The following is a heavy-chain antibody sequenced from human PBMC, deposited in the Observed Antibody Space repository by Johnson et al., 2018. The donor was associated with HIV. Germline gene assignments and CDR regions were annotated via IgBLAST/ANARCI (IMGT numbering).Heavy chain of an antibody. V-gene: IGHV3-15*01. CDR3: TTETYYDDSSGYYYGHAFDI. D-gene: IGHD3-22*01. CDR2: IKSKTDGGTT. Sequence: VQLVESGGGLVKPGGSLRLSCAASGFTFSNAWMSWVSQAPGKGLEWVGRIKSKTDGGTTDYAAPVKGRFTISRDDSKNTLYLQMNSLKTEDTAVYYCTTETYYDDSSGYYYGHAFDIWGQGTMVTVSS. CDR1: GFTFSNAW. J-gene: IGHJ3*02.